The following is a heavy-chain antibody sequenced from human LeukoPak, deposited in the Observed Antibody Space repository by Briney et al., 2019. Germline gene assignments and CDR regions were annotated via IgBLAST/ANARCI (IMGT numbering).Heavy chain of an antibody. CDR2: ISYDGSNK. V-gene: IGHV3-30-3*01. Sequence: GRSLRLSCAASGFTFSSYAMHWVRQAPGKGLEWVAVISYDGSNKYYADSVKGRFTISRDNSKNTLYLQMNSLRAEDTAVYYCARDGVGYYMDVWGKGTTVTVSS. J-gene: IGHJ6*03. CDR3: ARDGVGYYMDV. CDR1: GFTFSSYA. D-gene: IGHD2-8*01.